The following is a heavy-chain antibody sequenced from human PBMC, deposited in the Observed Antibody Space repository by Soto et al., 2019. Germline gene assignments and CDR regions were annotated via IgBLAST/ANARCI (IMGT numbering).Heavy chain of an antibody. J-gene: IGHJ4*02. D-gene: IGHD6-6*01. CDR2: IYHSGST. V-gene: IGHV4-4*02. Sequence: QVQLQESGPGLVKPSGTLSLTCAVSGGSISSSNWWSWVRQPPGKGLEWIGEIYHSGSTNYNPSLKXXVXIXXDKSKNQFSLKLSSVTAADTAGYYCARVGARLIDYWGQGTLVTVSS. CDR1: GGSISSSNW. CDR3: ARVGARLIDY.